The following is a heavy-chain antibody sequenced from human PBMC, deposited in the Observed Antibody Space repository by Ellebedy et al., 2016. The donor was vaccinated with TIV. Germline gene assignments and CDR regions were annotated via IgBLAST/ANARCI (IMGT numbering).Heavy chain of an antibody. CDR1: GGSISSYY. CDR2: IYYSGST. J-gene: IGHJ5*01. D-gene: IGHD1-1*01. V-gene: IGHV4-59*12. CDR3: ARGPSTWSGNWFDS. Sequence: SETLSLTCTVSGGSISSYYWSWIRQPPGKGLEWIGYIYYSGSTNYNPSLKGRVTMSLDTSKSQFSLQLTSLTAADTAIYYCARGPSTWSGNWFDSWGQGTLVTVSS.